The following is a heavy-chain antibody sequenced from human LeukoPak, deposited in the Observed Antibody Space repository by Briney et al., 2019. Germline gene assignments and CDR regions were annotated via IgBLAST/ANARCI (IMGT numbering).Heavy chain of an antibody. V-gene: IGHV3-20*04. CDR2: INWNGGST. CDR3: AGYCSSTSCYFGY. CDR1: GFTFNDYG. D-gene: IGHD2-2*01. J-gene: IGHJ4*02. Sequence: GGSLRLSCAASGFTFNDYGMSWVRHAPGQGLEWLSSINWNGGSTGYADSVKGRFTISRDNAKNSLYLQMNSLRAEDTALYYRAGYCSSTSCYFGYWGQGTLVTVSS.